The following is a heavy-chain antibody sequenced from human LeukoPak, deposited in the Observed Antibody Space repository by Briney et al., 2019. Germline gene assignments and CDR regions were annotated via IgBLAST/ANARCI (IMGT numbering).Heavy chain of an antibody. CDR3: ARANWGSVDY. J-gene: IGHJ4*02. V-gene: IGHV3-7*05. Sequence: GGSLRLSCAASGFTFSSCELSWVRQAPGKGLEWVANINQVGSEEYYVDSVKGRFTISRDNGKNTLYLQLNSLRAEDTAVYYCARANWGSVDYWGQGILVTVSS. CDR1: GFTFSSCE. CDR2: INQVGSEE. D-gene: IGHD7-27*01.